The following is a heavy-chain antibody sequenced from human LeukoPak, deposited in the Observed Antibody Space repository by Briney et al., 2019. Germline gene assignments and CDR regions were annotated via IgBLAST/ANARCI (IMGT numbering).Heavy chain of an antibody. CDR3: ARDDSQIYGMDV. Sequence: SETLSLTCTVSGGSIRSSYYYWSWIRQHPGKGLEWIGYIFYTGSTYYNPSLKTRVIISVDTSNNQFSLRLSSVSAADTAVYYCARDDSQIYGMDVWGQGTTVTVSS. CDR2: IFYTGST. J-gene: IGHJ6*02. V-gene: IGHV4-31*03. CDR1: GGSIRSSYYY. D-gene: IGHD2-21*01.